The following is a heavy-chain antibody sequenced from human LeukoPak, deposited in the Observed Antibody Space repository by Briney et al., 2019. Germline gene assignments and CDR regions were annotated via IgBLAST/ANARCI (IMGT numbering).Heavy chain of an antibody. V-gene: IGHV3-30*04. CDR3: AKGDGSGGQIYYMDV. Sequence: GGSLRLSCAASGFTFSSYAMHWVRQAPGKGLEWVAVISYDGSNKYYADSVRGRFTISRDNSKNSLYLQMNSLRTEDTALYYCAKGDGSGGQIYYMDVWGKGTTVTISS. CDR1: GFTFSSYA. CDR2: ISYDGSNK. D-gene: IGHD3-10*01. J-gene: IGHJ6*03.